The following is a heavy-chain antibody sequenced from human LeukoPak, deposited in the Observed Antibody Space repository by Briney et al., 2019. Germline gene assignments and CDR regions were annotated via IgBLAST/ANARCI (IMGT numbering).Heavy chain of an antibody. D-gene: IGHD2-2*01. CDR1: GFTFSSYG. CDR3: AKDLRYCSSTSCYGWASDYYYYYYGMDV. Sequence: GRSLRLSCAASGFTFSSYGMHWARQAPGKGLEWVAVISYDGSNKYYADSVKGRFTISRDNSKNTLYLQMNSLRAEDTAVYYCAKDLRYCSSTSCYGWASDYYYYYYGMDVWGQGTTVTVSS. CDR2: ISYDGSNK. V-gene: IGHV3-30*18. J-gene: IGHJ6*02.